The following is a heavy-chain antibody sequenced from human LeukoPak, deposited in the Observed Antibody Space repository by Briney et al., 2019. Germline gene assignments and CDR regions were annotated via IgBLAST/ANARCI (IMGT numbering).Heavy chain of an antibody. D-gene: IGHD2-15*01. CDR1: GYSMSSGYY. CDR3: ARFPGSAEYRHYYYMDV. CDR2: IYHTGST. J-gene: IGHJ6*03. V-gene: IGHV4-38-2*02. Sequence: SETLSLTCTVSGYSMSSGYYWGWIRQPPGKGLEWIGSIYHTGSTYYNPSLKSRVTISVDRSKNQFSLKLSSVTAADTAVYYCARFPGSAEYRHYYYMDVWGKGTTVTVSS.